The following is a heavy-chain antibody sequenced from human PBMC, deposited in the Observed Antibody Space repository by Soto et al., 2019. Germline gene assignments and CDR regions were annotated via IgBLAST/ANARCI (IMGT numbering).Heavy chain of an antibody. V-gene: IGHV5-10-1*01. J-gene: IGHJ3*02. D-gene: IGHD6-6*01. Sequence: GESLKISCKGSGYSFTSYWISWVRQMPGKGLEWMGRIDPSDSYTNYSPSFQGHVTISADKSISTAYLQWSSLEASDTAMYYCARLSSSSSMGDAFDIWGQGTMVTVSS. CDR1: GYSFTSYW. CDR2: IDPSDSYT. CDR3: ARLSSSSSMGDAFDI.